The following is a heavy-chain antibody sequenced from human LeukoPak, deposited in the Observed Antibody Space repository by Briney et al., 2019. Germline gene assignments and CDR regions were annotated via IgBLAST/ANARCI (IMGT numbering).Heavy chain of an antibody. CDR1: GFTLSSYA. J-gene: IGHJ3*02. D-gene: IGHD1-1*01. Sequence: GGSLRLSCAVSGFTLSSYAMGWVRQAPGKGLEWVSGISGSGGSTYYADSVKGRFTISRDSSKNTLYLQVTSLRAEDTAVYYCAKDTTLVLDAFDIWGQGTMVTVSS. V-gene: IGHV3-23*01. CDR2: ISGSGGST. CDR3: AKDTTLVLDAFDI.